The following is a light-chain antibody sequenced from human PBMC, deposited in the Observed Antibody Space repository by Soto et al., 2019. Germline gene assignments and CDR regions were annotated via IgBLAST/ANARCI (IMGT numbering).Light chain of an antibody. CDR2: AVS. CDR1: QGISKK. Sequence: GMSLSPAAVSVTPEGRVTFSCRASQGISKKVAWYQHKPGQAPRLLISAVSTGATGVPARFSGSGSGTEFTLTINSLQSEDCATYYCQQYPTWPVPFGGGTKV. V-gene: IGKV3-15*01. CDR3: QQYPTWPVP. J-gene: IGKJ4*01.